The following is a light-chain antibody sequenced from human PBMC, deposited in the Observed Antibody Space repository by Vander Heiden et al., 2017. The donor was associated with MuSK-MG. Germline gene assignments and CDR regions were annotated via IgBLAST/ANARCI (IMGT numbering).Light chain of an antibody. J-gene: IGKJ4*01. V-gene: IGKV3-11*01. CDR1: QSDSSS. CDR2: DAS. Sequence: EMVLTQSPATLSVSPGERATLSCSASQSDSSSLAWYQQKPGHTPRILTDDASNRAPSIPATFSGSGSATDFTLPISSLQPEDYAVSYCQQRSNWPPLTFGGGTKVEI. CDR3: QQRSNWPPLT.